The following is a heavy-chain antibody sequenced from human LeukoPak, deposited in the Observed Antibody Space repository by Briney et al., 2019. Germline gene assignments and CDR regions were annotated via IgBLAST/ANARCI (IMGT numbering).Heavy chain of an antibody. CDR2: IYYSGST. D-gene: IGHD6-19*01. CDR1: GGSISSYY. Sequence: PSETLSLTCPVSGGSISSYYWSWIQQPPGKGLEWIGYIYYSGSTNYNPSLKSRVTISVDTSKNQFSLKLSSVTAADTAVYYCARLGPESYSSGWYGNWGQGTLVTVSS. J-gene: IGHJ4*02. CDR3: ARLGPESYSSGWYGN. V-gene: IGHV4-59*01.